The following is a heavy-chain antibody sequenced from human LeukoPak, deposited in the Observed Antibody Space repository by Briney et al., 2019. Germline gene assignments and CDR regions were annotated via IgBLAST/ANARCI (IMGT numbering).Heavy chain of an antibody. CDR2: INAGNGNT. Sequence: ASVKVSCKASGYTFTSYAMHWVRQAPGQRLEWMGWINAGNGNTKYSQEFQGRVTITRDTSASTAYMELSSLKSEDMAVYYCARDNIRNNYVSGGYPPTYGGQGTLVT. V-gene: IGHV1-3*03. CDR1: GYTFTSYA. D-gene: IGHD3-22*01. CDR3: ARDNIRNNYVSGGYPPTY. J-gene: IGHJ4*02.